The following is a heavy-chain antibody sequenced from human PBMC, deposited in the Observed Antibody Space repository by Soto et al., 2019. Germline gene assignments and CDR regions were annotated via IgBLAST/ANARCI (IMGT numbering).Heavy chain of an antibody. V-gene: IGHV4-39*01. CDR3: ASHMVRGVGWFDP. CDR1: GGSISSSSYY. D-gene: IGHD3-10*01. J-gene: IGHJ5*02. CDR2: IYYSGST. Sequence: SETLSLTCTVSGGSISSSSYYWGWIRQPPGKGLEWIGSIYYSGSTYYNPSLKSRVTISVDTSKNQFSLKLSSVTAADTAVYYCASHMVRGVGWFDPWGQGTLVTVLL.